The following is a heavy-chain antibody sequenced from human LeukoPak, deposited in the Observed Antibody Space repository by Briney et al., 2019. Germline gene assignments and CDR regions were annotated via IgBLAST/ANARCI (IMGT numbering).Heavy chain of an antibody. CDR2: IIPIFGTA. J-gene: IGHJ5*02. Sequence: ASVKVSCKASGGTFSSYAISWVRQAPGQGLEWMGGIIPIFGTANYAQKLQGRVTITTDESTSTAYMELSSLRSEDTAVYYCARDRYYDSSGYTPHRRWFDPWGQGTLVTVSS. V-gene: IGHV1-69*05. D-gene: IGHD3-22*01. CDR3: ARDRYYDSSGYTPHRRWFDP. CDR1: GGTFSSYA.